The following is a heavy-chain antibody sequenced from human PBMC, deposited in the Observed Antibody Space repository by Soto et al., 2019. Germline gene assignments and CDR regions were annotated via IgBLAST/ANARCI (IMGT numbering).Heavy chain of an antibody. J-gene: IGHJ5*01. V-gene: IGHV3-30*03. CDR2: VSNDGIRK. CDR1: GFIFSGCG. Sequence: QVQLVESGGGVVQPGRSLRLTCAASGFIFSGCGMHWVRQAPGKGLGWVGVVSNDGIRKYYGDSVKGRFTISRDNAKNTLYLQMNSLRAEDTAVYYCARWVGGSMYDNSGKYDSWGQGTLVTVSS. D-gene: IGHD3-22*01. CDR3: ARWVGGSMYDNSGKYDS.